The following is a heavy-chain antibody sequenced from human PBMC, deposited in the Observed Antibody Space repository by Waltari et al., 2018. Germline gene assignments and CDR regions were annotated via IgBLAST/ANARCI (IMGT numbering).Heavy chain of an antibody. CDR3: ARLGYCSGGSCYPPYYYYYMDV. V-gene: IGHV4-4*09. CDR2: IYTSGST. Sequence: QVQLQESGPGLVKPSETLSLTCTVSGGSISSYYWSWIRQPPGNGQEWIGYIYTSGSTNYNPSLKSRVTISVDTSKNQFSLKLSSVTAADTAVYYCARLGYCSGGSCYPPYYYYYMDVWGKGTTVTVSS. J-gene: IGHJ6*03. CDR1: GGSISSYY. D-gene: IGHD2-15*01.